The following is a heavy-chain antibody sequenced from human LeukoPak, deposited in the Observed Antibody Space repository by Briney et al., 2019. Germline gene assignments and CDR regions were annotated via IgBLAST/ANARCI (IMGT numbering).Heavy chain of an antibody. CDR1: GFTIDDYG. CDR3: AKFLPTHIVVANYYFDY. CDR2: ISGSGGST. D-gene: IGHD2-21*01. Sequence: GGSLRLSCAASGFTIDDYGMSWVRQAPGKGLEWVSAISGSGGSTYYADSVKGRFTISRDNSKNTLYLQMNSLRAEDTAVYYCAKFLPTHIVVANYYFDYWGQGTLVTVSS. V-gene: IGHV3-23*01. J-gene: IGHJ4*02.